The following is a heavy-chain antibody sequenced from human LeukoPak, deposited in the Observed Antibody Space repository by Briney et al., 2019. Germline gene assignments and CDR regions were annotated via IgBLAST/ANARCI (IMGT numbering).Heavy chain of an antibody. V-gene: IGHV3-33*06. CDR2: IWYDGSNK. CDR1: GFTFSSYG. CDR3: AKEGPGYYDSSGPLQH. J-gene: IGHJ1*01. D-gene: IGHD3-22*01. Sequence: PGGSLRLSCAASGFTFSSYGMHWVRQAPGKGLEWVAVIWYDGSNKYYADSVKGRFTISRDDSKNTLYLQMNSLRAEDTAVYYCAKEGPGYYDSSGPLQHWGQGTLVTVSS.